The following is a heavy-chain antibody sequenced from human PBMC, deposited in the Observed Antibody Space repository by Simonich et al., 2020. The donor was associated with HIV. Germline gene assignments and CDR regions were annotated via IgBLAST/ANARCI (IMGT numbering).Heavy chain of an antibody. D-gene: IGHD3-10*01. CDR3: AKDKGAYYGSGSPVY. CDR2: MSGNSGSI. Sequence: EVQLVESGGGLVQPGRSLRLSCAASGFTFDDYAMHWVRQAPGNGLKWVSGMSGNSGSIGYADSVKGRLTISRDNAKNSLYLQMNSLRAEDTALYYCAKDKGAYYGSGSPVYWGQGTLVTVSS. J-gene: IGHJ4*02. V-gene: IGHV3-9*01. CDR1: GFTFDDYA.